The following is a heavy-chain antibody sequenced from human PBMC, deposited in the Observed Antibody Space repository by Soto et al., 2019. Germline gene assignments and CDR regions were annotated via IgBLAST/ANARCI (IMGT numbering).Heavy chain of an antibody. D-gene: IGHD3-22*01. CDR2: ISYSGST. Sequence: SETLSLTCTVSGGSISSGGYYWSWIRQYPGKGLEWIGYISYSGSTYYNPSLKSRITISVDTSKNQFFLKLRSVTAADTAVYYCARDNYYMGRGYDPSSAEYFQYWGQGTMVTVSS. J-gene: IGHJ1*01. CDR3: ARDNYYMGRGYDPSSAEYFQY. V-gene: IGHV4-31*03. CDR1: GGSISSGGYY.